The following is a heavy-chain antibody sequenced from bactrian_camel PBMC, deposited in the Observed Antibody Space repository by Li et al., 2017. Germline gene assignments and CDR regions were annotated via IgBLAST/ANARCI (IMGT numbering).Heavy chain of an antibody. CDR3: VADWDFTRWSNF. J-gene: IGHJ4*01. Sequence: QLVESGGGSVQAGRSLTLSCVHSGITGHNCLAWFRQAPGKGLEWVSSIKASGRSAYYADSVKGRFTISRDNGKTTLYLQMNSLKPEDTAMYFCVADWDFTRWSNFWGQGTQVTVS. D-gene: IGHD5*01. CDR1: GITGHNC. CDR2: IKASGRSA. V-gene: IGHV3S28*01.